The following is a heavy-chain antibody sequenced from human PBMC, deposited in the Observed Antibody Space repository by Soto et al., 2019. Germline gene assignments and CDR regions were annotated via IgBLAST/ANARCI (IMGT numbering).Heavy chain of an antibody. CDR3: ATDLLFPGSSGWHQFDY. D-gene: IGHD6-19*01. J-gene: IGHJ4*02. V-gene: IGHV1-24*01. CDR2: FDPEDGET. Sequence: ASVKVSCKVSGYTLTELSMHWVRQAPGKGLEWMGGFDPEDGETIYAQKFQGRVTMTEDTSTDTAYMELSSLRSEDTAVYYCATDLLFPGSSGWHQFDYWGQGTLVTVSS. CDR1: GYTLTELS.